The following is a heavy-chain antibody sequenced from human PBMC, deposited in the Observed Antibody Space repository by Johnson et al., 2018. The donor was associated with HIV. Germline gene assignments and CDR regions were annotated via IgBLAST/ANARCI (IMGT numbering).Heavy chain of an antibody. CDR2: ISEDGSNK. CDR1: GFTFSSYA. V-gene: IGHV3-30*04. D-gene: IGHD5-18*01. CDR3: AKDLVDTAMDDGFDI. Sequence: QMQLVESGGGVVQPGRSLRLSCAASGFTFSSYAMHWVRQAPGKGLEWEAVISEDGSNKYYADSVKGRVTISSGNSKNTLYLQMNSLRAEDTAVYYCAKDLVDTAMDDGFDIWGQGTMVTVSS. J-gene: IGHJ3*02.